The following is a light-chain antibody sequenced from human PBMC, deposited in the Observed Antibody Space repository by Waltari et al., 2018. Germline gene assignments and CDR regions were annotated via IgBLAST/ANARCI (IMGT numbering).Light chain of an antibody. CDR2: GVS. CDR1: STTVGGYNL. Sequence: QSALTQPASVSGSPGQAITISCPGTSTTVGGYNLLSWYRQYPGKAPELMIFGVSERPSGISNRLSGSKSGNTATLTISGLQAEDEADYYCLSYSGRSDYVFGTGTRV. V-gene: IGLV2-23*02. J-gene: IGLJ1*01. CDR3: LSYSGRSDYV.